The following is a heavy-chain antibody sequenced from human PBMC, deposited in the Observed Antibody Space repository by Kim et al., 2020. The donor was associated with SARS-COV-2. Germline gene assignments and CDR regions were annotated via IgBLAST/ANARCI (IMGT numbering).Heavy chain of an antibody. V-gene: IGHV3-21*04. Sequence: GGSLRLSCAASGFTFSTYSMNWVRQAPGKWLEWVSSITTGSNYIYSADSVKGRFTISRDNANNSLYLQMNSLRAEDTAVYYCAGDSKSGGVTTFSVDCWGQGTLVTVSS. CDR1: GFTFSTYS. CDR2: ITTGSNYI. J-gene: IGHJ4*02. CDR3: AGDSKSGGVTTFSVDC. D-gene: IGHD4-17*01.